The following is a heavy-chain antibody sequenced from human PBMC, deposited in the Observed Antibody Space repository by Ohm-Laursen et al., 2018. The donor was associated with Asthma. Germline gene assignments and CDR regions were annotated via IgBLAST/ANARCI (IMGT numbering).Heavy chain of an antibody. CDR2: GGSYYDGGLK. Sequence: SLRLSCAASGFPFSAYTMTWVRQAPGKGLERVAVGGSYYDGGLKYYADSVNGRFTVSRDDPKNTLYLQMNSLRPDDTAVYYCARDVMEWYLPAFDFWGQGTLVTVSS. J-gene: IGHJ4*02. CDR3: ARDVMEWYLPAFDF. CDR1: GFPFSAYT. D-gene: IGHD3-3*01. V-gene: IGHV3-30-3*01.